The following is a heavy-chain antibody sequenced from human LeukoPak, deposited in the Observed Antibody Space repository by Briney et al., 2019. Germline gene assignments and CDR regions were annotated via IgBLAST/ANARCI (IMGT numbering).Heavy chain of an antibody. CDR2: ISSSSSTI. CDR3: ARDLAYSGSYGLYDY. D-gene: IGHD1-26*01. Sequence: PSETLSLTCAVYGGSFSGYYWSWIRQAPGKGLEWVSYISSSSSTIYYADSVKGRFTVSRDNAKNSLYLQMNSLRAEDTAVYNCARDLAYSGSYGLYDYWGQGTLVTVSS. CDR1: GGSFSGYY. V-gene: IGHV3-11*04. J-gene: IGHJ4*02.